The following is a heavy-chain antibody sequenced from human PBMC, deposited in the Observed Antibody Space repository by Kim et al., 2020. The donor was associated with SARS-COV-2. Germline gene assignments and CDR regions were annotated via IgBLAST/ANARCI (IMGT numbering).Heavy chain of an antibody. Sequence: ASVKVSCKASGYTFTSYDINWVRQATGQGLEWMGWMNPNSGNTGYAQKFQGRVTMTRNTSISTAYMELSSLRSEDTAVYYCARTPFGRYFDWLLEPPAQDAFDIWGQGTMVTVSS. V-gene: IGHV1-8*01. CDR2: MNPNSGNT. CDR3: ARTPFGRYFDWLLEPPAQDAFDI. D-gene: IGHD3-9*01. CDR1: GYTFTSYD. J-gene: IGHJ3*02.